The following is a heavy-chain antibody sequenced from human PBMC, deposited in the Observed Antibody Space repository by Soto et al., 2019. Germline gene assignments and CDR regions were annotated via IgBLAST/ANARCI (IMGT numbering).Heavy chain of an antibody. J-gene: IGHJ2*01. CDR1: GDSISSFY. CDR2: ISARETS. D-gene: IGHD2-8*01. V-gene: IGHV4-4*07. CDR3: ARGMGRYFDL. Sequence: QVQLQESGPGLVKPSETLSLICTVSGDSISSFYWSWIRQPAGKGLESLGRISARETSNYNPSLPSRVAMSLDTSKNQLSLMLTSLSAADTAVYFCARGMGRYFDLWGRGTLVTVFS.